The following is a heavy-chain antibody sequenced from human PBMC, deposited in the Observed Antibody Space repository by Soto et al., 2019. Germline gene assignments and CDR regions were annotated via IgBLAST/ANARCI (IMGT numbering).Heavy chain of an antibody. Sequence: EVHLVESGGGLVKPGGSLRLSCAVSGFTFSSCTMNWVRQAPGKGLEWVSSISPSTSHIYYADSVKGRFTISRDNAKNSLFLQMNSLGAEDTAVDYCSGCSGGACHQNYGMDVWGQGTTVTVSS. J-gene: IGHJ6*02. CDR3: SGCSGGACHQNYGMDV. V-gene: IGHV3-21*01. CDR2: ISPSTSHI. CDR1: GFTFSSCT. D-gene: IGHD2-15*01.